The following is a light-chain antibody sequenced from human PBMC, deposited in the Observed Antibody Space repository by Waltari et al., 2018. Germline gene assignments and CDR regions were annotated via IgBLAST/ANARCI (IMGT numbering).Light chain of an antibody. CDR2: RAS. CDR3: QQHGTLPAT. Sequence: EIVLTPVPGTASLSQGERVTLSCRASQSVGSSSLAWYKQKPGQAPRLVIYRASRRATGIPDRFSGSGSGTDFSLTISRLEPEDFAVYYCQQHGTLPATFGQGTKVEIK. J-gene: IGKJ1*01. V-gene: IGKV3-20*01. CDR1: QSVGSSS.